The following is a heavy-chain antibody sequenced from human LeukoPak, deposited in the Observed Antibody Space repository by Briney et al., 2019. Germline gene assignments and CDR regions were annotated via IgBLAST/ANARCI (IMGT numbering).Heavy chain of an antibody. CDR3: ARWGKEMAYDY. J-gene: IGHJ4*02. V-gene: IGHV4-59*01. Sequence: EWIGYIYYSGSTNYNPSLKSRVTISVDTSKNQFSLKLSSVTAADTAVYYCARWGKEMAYDYWGQGTLVTVSS. CDR2: IYYSGST. D-gene: IGHD5-24*01.